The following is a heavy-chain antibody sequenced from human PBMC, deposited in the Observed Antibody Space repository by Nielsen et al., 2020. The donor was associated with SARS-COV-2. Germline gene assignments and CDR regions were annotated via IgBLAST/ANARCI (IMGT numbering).Heavy chain of an antibody. CDR1: GGSISSYY. V-gene: IGHV4-59*01. Sequence: SETLSLTCTVSGGSISSYYWSWIRQPPGKGLEWIGYIYYSGSTNYNPSLKSRVTISVDTSKNQFSLKLSSVTAADTAVYYCARDLRYSSSSGYYYGMDVWGQGTTVTVSS. D-gene: IGHD6-6*01. CDR2: IYYSGST. J-gene: IGHJ6*02. CDR3: ARDLRYSSSSGYYYGMDV.